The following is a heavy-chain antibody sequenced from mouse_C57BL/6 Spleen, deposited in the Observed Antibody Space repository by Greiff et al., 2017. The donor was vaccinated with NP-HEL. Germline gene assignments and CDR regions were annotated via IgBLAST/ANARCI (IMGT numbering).Heavy chain of an antibody. CDR2: IHPNSGST. V-gene: IGHV1-64*01. J-gene: IGHJ4*01. D-gene: IGHD1-1*01. Sequence: QVQLQQPGAELVKPGASVKLSCKASGYTFTSYWMHWVKQRPGQGLEWIGMIHPNSGSTNYNEKFKSKATLTVDKSSSTAYMQLSSLTSEDSAVYYCARLTTVVNYAMDYWGQGTSVTVSS. CDR1: GYTFTSYW. CDR3: ARLTTVVNYAMDY.